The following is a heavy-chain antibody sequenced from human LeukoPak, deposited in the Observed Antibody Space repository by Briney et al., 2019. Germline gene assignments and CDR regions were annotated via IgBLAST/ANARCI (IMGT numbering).Heavy chain of an antibody. CDR3: ARGCTNGVCSFGY. D-gene: IGHD2-8*01. V-gene: IGHV1-2*02. J-gene: IGHJ4*02. Sequence: ASVKVSCKASGYTFTGYYMHWVRQAPGQGLEWMGWINPNSGGTNYAQKFQGRVTMTRDTSISTAYMELSRLRSDGTAVYYCARGCTNGVCSFGYWGQGTLVTVSS. CDR1: GYTFTGYY. CDR2: INPNSGGT.